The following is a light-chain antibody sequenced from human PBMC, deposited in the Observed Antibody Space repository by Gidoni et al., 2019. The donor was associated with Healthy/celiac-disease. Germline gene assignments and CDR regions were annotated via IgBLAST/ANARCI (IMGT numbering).Light chain of an antibody. J-gene: IGKJ1*01. CDR3: QQRSNWLGT. CDR1: QSVSSY. Sequence: EIVLTQSPATLSLSPGERATLSCRASQSVSSYLAWYPQKPGQAPRLLIYDASNRATGIPARFSVSGSGTDFTLTISSLEPEDFAVYYCQQRSNWLGTFGQGTKVEIK. V-gene: IGKV3-11*01. CDR2: DAS.